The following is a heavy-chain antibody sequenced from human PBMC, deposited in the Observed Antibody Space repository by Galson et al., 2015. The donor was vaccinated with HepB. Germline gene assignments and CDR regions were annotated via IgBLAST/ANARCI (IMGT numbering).Heavy chain of an antibody. CDR1: GFTFSNFS. CDR3: ARGASTKWWLDN. V-gene: IGHV3-21*01. CDR2: ISASSSYI. Sequence: SVRLSCAASGFTFSNFSTNWVRQAPGKGLEWVSSISASSSYIYYLDSVKGRFTISRDNAKNSVYLQMNSLRAEDTALYYCARGASTKWWLDNWGQGTLVTVSS. D-gene: IGHD1-26*01. J-gene: IGHJ5*02.